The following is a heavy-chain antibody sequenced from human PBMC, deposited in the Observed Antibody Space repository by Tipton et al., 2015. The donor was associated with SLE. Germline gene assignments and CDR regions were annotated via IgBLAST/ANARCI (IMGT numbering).Heavy chain of an antibody. V-gene: IGHV4-59*01. D-gene: IGHD1-7*01. J-gene: IGHJ4*02. Sequence: TLSLTCTVSGGSISSYYWSWIRQPPGKGLEWIGYIYYSGSTNYNLSLKSRVTIPVDTSKNQFSLKLSSVTAADTAVYYCARVAFNWNWMQFDYGGQGTLVTVSS. CDR1: GGSISSYY. CDR2: IYYSGST. CDR3: ARVAFNWNWMQFDY.